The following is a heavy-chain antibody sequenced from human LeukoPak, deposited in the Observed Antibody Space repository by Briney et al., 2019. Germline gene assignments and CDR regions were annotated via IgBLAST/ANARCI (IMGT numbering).Heavy chain of an antibody. Sequence: ASVKVSCKASGYTFTSYAMHWVRQAPGQRLEWMGWINAGNGNTKYSQKFQGRVTITRDTSASTAYMELSSLRSEDTAVYYCARSLNYYGSESYSPGYYYGMDVWGQGTTVTVSS. V-gene: IGHV1-3*01. CDR2: INAGNGNT. CDR1: GYTFTSYA. D-gene: IGHD3-10*01. J-gene: IGHJ6*02. CDR3: ARSLNYYGSESYSPGYYYGMDV.